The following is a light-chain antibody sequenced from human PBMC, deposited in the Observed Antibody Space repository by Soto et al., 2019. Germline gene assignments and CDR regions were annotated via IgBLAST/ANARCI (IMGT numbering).Light chain of an antibody. CDR1: SSDVGAYDF. J-gene: IGLJ1*01. Sequence: LTQPRSSSGSPGQSVTISCTGTSSDVGAYDFVSWYQQHPGEAPKLIIYDVNKRPSGVPDRFSGSKSGNTASLTISGLQAEDVGDYFCCSFAGTFYVFGTGTKVTVL. CDR2: DVN. V-gene: IGLV2-11*01. CDR3: CSFAGTFYV.